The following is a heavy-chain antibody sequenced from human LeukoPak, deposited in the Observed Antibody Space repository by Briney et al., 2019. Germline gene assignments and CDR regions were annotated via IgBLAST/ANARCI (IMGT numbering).Heavy chain of an antibody. J-gene: IGHJ4*02. D-gene: IGHD3-10*01. Sequence: GGSLRLSCAAPGFTFSSSAMSWVRQAPGKGLEWASVISSGGSTGYVDSVKGRFTISRDYSKNTLYLQMDSLRAEDSAVYYCARPRGSGSGHYFDYWGQGILVTVSS. V-gene: IGHV3-23*01. CDR3: ARPRGSGSGHYFDY. CDR1: GFTFSSSA. CDR2: ISSGGST.